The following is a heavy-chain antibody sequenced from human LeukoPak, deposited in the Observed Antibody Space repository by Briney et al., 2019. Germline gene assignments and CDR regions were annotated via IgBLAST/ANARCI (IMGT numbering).Heavy chain of an antibody. D-gene: IGHD3-10*01. CDR1: GYTFTSYG. Sequence: EASVKVSCKASGYTFTSYGISWVRQAPGQGLEWMGWISAYNGNTNYAQKLQGRVTMTTDTSTSTAYMELRSLRSDDTAVYYCAEAFMVRGVMYAFDIWGQGTMVTVSS. CDR2: ISAYNGNT. CDR3: AEAFMVRGVMYAFDI. V-gene: IGHV1-18*01. J-gene: IGHJ3*02.